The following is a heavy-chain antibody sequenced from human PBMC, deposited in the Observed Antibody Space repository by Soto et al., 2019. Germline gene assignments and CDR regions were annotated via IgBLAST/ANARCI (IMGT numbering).Heavy chain of an antibody. Sequence: SETLSLTXTVSGGSISSGGYYWSWIRQHPGKGLEWIGYIYYSGSTYYNPSLKSRVTISVDTSKNQFSLKLSSVTAADTAVYYCARDHIPFRGATTSGMDVWGQGTTVTVSS. CDR1: GGSISSGGYY. CDR2: IYYSGST. J-gene: IGHJ6*02. D-gene: IGHD1-26*01. CDR3: ARDHIPFRGATTSGMDV. V-gene: IGHV4-31*03.